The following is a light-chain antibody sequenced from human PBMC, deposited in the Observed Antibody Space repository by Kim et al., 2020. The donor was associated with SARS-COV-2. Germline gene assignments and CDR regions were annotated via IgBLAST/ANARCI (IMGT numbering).Light chain of an antibody. J-gene: IGLJ3*02. V-gene: IGLV7-43*01. CDR3: LLYFSGQGV. CDR2: STI. Sequence: PGGTVTVTCASRAGAVTSGYYPNWFQQKPGQAPRPLIYSTINKHSWTPARFSGSLLGGKAALTLSDVQPEDEAEYFCLLYFSGQGVFGGGTQLTVL. CDR1: AGAVTSGYY.